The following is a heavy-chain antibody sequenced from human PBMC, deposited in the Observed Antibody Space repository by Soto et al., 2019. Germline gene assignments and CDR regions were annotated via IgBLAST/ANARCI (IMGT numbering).Heavy chain of an antibody. CDR3: SRVDPSAKSPDC. D-gene: IGHD2-15*01. CDR1: EFSFSDQY. CDR2: SRNRVNNLST. V-gene: IGHV3-72*01. Sequence: PGGSLRLSCTVPAVSEFSFSDQYMDWVRQAPGKGLEWVGRSRNRVNNLSTAYAASVQGRFTISRDESKNTVYLQMHSLKTDDTAVYYCSRVDPSAKSPDCWGQGTLVTVSS. J-gene: IGHJ4*02.